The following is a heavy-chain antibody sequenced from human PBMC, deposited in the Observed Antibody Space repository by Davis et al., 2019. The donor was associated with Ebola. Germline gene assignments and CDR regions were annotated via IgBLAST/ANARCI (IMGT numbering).Heavy chain of an antibody. CDR3: ARARPALGKYYFDC. CDR2: IYYSGST. Sequence: MPSETLSLTCTVSGGSISRHYWSWIWQPPRKGPEWIGYIYYSGSTNYNPALKSRVTISVDTSKNQFYLKLSSVTAADTAVYYCARARPALGKYYFDCWGQGILITVSS. D-gene: IGHD4-23*01. J-gene: IGHJ4*02. CDR1: GGSISRHY. V-gene: IGHV4-59*11.